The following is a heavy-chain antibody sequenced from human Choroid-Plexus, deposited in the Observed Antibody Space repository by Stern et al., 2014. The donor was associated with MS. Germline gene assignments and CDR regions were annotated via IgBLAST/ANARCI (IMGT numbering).Heavy chain of an antibody. J-gene: IGHJ4*02. D-gene: IGHD6-19*01. CDR1: GYTFTSYG. CDR2: TIVYKSNT. V-gene: IGHV1-18*01. Sequence: MQLVESGAEVKKPGASVKVSCQASGYTFTSYGISWVRQAPGQGLEWMGVTIVYKSNTTYAQSLQDRVIMTTDTSTSKAYMELRSLRSDDTAVYYCARDHRRYSSGCSGYWGQGTLVIVST. CDR3: ARDHRRYSSGCSGY.